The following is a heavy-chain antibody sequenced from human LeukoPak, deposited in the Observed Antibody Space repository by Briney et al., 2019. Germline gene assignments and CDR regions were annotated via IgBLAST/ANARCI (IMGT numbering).Heavy chain of an antibody. CDR3: ARDRRGSYLPFDY. CDR2: ISSSSSTI. V-gene: IGHV3-48*01. D-gene: IGHD1-26*01. J-gene: IGHJ4*02. CDR1: GFTFSSYS. Sequence: GGSLRLSCAASGFTFSSYSMNWVRQAPGKGLEWVSYISSSSSTIYYADSVKGRFTISRDNAKNSLYLQMNSLRAEDTAVYYCARDRRGSYLPFDYWGQGTLVTVSS.